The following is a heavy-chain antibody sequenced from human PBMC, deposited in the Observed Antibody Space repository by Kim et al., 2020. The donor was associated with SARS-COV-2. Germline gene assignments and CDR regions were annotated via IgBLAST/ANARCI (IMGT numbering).Heavy chain of an antibody. CDR3: ARDPLGSRSWYFDY. J-gene: IGHJ4*02. V-gene: IGHV3-33*05. D-gene: IGHD6-13*01. Sequence: GGSLRLSCAASGFTFSSYGMHWVRQAPGKGLEWVAVISYDGSNKYYADSVKGRFTISRDNSKNTLYLQMNSLRAEDTAVYYCARDPLGSRSWYFDYWGQGTLVTVSS. CDR1: GFTFSSYG. CDR2: ISYDGSNK.